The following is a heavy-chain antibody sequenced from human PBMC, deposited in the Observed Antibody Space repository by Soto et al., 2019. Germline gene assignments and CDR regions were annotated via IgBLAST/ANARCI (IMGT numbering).Heavy chain of an antibody. V-gene: IGHV1-3*01. CDR3: ARKYCSGGSCFSWFDP. CDR2: INAGNGNT. CDR1: GYTFTSHA. J-gene: IGHJ5*02. Sequence: GASVKVSCKASGYTFTSHAMHWVRQAPGQRLEWMGWINAGNGNTKYSQKFQGRVTITRDTSASTAYMELSSLRSEDTAVYYCARKYCSGGSCFSWFDPWGQGTLVTVSS. D-gene: IGHD2-15*01.